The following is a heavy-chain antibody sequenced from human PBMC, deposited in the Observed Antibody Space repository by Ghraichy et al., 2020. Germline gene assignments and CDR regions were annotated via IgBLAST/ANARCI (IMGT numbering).Heavy chain of an antibody. CDR2: MNPNSGNT. D-gene: IGHD4-11*01. Sequence: ASVKVSCKASGYTFTSYGINWVRQATGQGLEWMGWMNPNSGNTGYAQKFQGRVTMTRNTSISTAYMELSSLRSEDTAVYYCARGWFDYSNYDEDYWGQGTLVTVSS. CDR1: GYTFTSYG. CDR3: ARGWFDYSNYDEDY. V-gene: IGHV1-8*01. J-gene: IGHJ4*02.